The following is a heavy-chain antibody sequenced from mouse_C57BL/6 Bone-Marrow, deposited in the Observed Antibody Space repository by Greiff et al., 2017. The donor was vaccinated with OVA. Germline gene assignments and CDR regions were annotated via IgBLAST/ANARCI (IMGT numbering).Heavy chain of an antibody. Sequence: DVQLQESGPGLVKPSQSLSLTCSVTGYSITSGYYWNWIRQFPGNKLEWMGYISYDGSNNYNPSLKNRISITRDTSKNQFFLKLNSVTTEDTATYYCARGDYDLFAYWGQGTLVTVSA. J-gene: IGHJ3*01. CDR2: ISYDGSN. V-gene: IGHV3-6*01. CDR1: GYSITSGYY. D-gene: IGHD2-4*01. CDR3: ARGDYDLFAY.